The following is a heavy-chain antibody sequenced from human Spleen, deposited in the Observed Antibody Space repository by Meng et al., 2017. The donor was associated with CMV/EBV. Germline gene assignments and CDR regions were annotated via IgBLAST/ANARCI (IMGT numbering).Heavy chain of an antibody. V-gene: IGHV1-2*02. CDR3: ARDHVLDF. J-gene: IGHJ4*02. D-gene: IGHD6-6*01. Sequence: ASVKVSCKASGYTFTGYYMHWVRQAPGQGLEWMGWIIPYSGGTNYAQKFQGRVTMTSDTSISTVYMELSGLRSDDTAVYYCARDHVLDFWGQGTLVTVSS. CDR2: IIPYSGGT. CDR1: GYTFTGYY.